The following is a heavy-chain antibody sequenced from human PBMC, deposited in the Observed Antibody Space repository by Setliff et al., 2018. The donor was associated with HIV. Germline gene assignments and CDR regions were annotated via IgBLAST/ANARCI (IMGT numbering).Heavy chain of an antibody. CDR2: VSYSGST. CDR1: GASISSSSYY. J-gene: IGHJ4*02. Sequence: ETLSLTCSVSGASISSSSYYWGWVRQPPGKGLEWIGSVSYSGSTYYSPSLKSRVTIAVDTSKNQFSLNLKSMTAADTAVYYCASCHVAIGYDFNYWGQGVLVTVSS. CDR3: ASCHVAIGYDFNY. V-gene: IGHV4-39*01. D-gene: IGHD5-18*01.